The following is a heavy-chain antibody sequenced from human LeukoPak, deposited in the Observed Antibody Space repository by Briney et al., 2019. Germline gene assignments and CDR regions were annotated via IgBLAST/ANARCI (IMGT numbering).Heavy chain of an antibody. V-gene: IGHV1-69*05. D-gene: IGHD3-10*01. CDR2: IIPIFGTA. CDR3: ARGTMVRGVIIAFDY. Sequence: SVKVSCKASGGTFSSYAISWVRQAPGQGLEWMGGIIPIFGTANYAQKFQGRVTITTDESTSTAYMELSSLRSEDTAVYYCARGTMVRGVIIAFDYWGQGTLVTVSS. CDR1: GGTFSSYA. J-gene: IGHJ4*02.